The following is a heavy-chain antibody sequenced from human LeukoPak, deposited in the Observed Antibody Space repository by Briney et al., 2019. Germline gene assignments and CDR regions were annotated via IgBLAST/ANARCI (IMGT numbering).Heavy chain of an antibody. CDR2: IKQDGSEK. J-gene: IGHJ3*02. CDR1: GFTFNASC. CDR3: ARKGGPRAFDI. Sequence: GGSLRLSCAASGFTFNASCMNWVRQAPGRGLEWVANIKQDGSEKYYVDSVKGRFTISRDNAKNSLYLQMNSLRAEDTAVYYCARKGGPRAFDIWGQGTMVTVSS. D-gene: IGHD3-16*01. V-gene: IGHV3-7*01.